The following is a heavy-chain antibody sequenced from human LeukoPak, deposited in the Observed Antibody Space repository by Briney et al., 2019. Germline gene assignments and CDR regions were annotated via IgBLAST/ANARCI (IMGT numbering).Heavy chain of an antibody. CDR3: ARDGGSIYYHYYMDV. J-gene: IGHJ6*03. Sequence: SETLSLTCTVSSGSISSYYWNWIRQPAGKGLEWIGRVYSSGSANYNPSLKSRVTISVDTSKNQFSLRLSSVTATDTAVYYCARDGGSIYYHYYMDVWGKGTTVTVSS. V-gene: IGHV4-4*07. CDR2: VYSSGSA. CDR1: SGSISSYY. D-gene: IGHD2-15*01.